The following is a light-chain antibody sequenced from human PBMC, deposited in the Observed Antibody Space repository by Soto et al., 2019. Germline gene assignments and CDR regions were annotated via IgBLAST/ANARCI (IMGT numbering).Light chain of an antibody. V-gene: IGKV3-20*01. CDR2: STS. J-gene: IGKJ1*01. CDR3: HQFGHSPQT. CDR1: QSLSVSY. Sequence: EIVLTQSPGTLSLSPGDRATLSCRASQSLSVSYIAWYQQKPGQAPRLLIYSTSTRAAGIPDRFTGRGSGTHFTHAISRLEPEDFAVYYCHQFGHSPQTFGQGTTVEV.